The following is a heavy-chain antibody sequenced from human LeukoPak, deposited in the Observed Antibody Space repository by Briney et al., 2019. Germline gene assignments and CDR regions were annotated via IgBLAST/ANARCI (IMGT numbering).Heavy chain of an antibody. V-gene: IGHV3-7*02. CDR2: IKQDGSEK. Sequence: PGGSLRLSCAASGFSFSNYWMDWVRQAPGKGLEWVANIKQDGSEKKCSDSVKGRFTISRDNAQNSLYLQMNSLRVEDTAVYYCTRSLDEWGQGTLVTVSS. CDR1: GFSFSNYW. CDR3: TRSLDE. J-gene: IGHJ4*02. D-gene: IGHD3-16*01.